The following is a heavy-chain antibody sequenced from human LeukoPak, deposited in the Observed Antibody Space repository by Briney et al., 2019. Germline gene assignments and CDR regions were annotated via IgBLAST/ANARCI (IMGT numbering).Heavy chain of an antibody. CDR2: ISGSGGST. J-gene: IGHJ4*02. CDR3: ARSRAGLRLRGYFDY. D-gene: IGHD5-12*01. V-gene: IGHV3-23*01. Sequence: GGSLRLSCAVSGFTFSNYAMSWVRQAPGKGLEWVSHISGSGGSTYYADSVKGRLTISRDNSKNTLYLQMNSLRAEDTAVYYCARSRAGLRLRGYFDYWGQGTLVTVSS. CDR1: GFTFSNYA.